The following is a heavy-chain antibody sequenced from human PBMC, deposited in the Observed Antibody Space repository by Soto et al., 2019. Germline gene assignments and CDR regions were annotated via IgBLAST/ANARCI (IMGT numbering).Heavy chain of an antibody. CDR1: GFTFSFYT. D-gene: IGHD6-19*01. J-gene: IGHJ4*02. CDR3: VREGGDLRGSGVFDY. Sequence: EPQLAESGGGLVQPGGSLRLSCAASGFTFSFYTMNWVRQTPGKGLEWLAYISRGGSSIYYADSVKGRFTVSRDNANNSLSLQLNSLRREDTAVYYCVREGGDLRGSGVFDYWGQGTLVTVSS. CDR2: ISRGGSSI. V-gene: IGHV3-48*01.